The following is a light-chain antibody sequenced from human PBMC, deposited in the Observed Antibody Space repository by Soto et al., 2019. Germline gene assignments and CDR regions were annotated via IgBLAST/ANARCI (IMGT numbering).Light chain of an antibody. CDR3: SSYAGSLYV. V-gene: IGLV2-8*01. J-gene: IGLJ1*01. Sequence: HSALTKPPSANGAPGQSVTISCTGTSSDVGGYNYVSWYQQHPGKAPKLMIYEVSKRPSGVPDRFSGSKSGNTASLTVSGLQAEDEADYYCSSYAGSLYVFGTGTKVTVL. CDR1: SSDVGGYNY. CDR2: EVS.